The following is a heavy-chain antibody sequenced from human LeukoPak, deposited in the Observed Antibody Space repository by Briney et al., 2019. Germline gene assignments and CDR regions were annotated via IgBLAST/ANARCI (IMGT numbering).Heavy chain of an antibody. J-gene: IGHJ3*02. CDR3: AGTMIVVATGAFDI. D-gene: IGHD3-22*01. V-gene: IGHV4-59*01. Sequence: PSETLSLTCTVSGGSISSYYWSWIRQPPGKGLEWIGYIYYSGSTNYNPSLKSRVTISVDTSKNQFSLKLSSVTAADTAVYYCAGTMIVVATGAFDIWGQGTMVTVSS. CDR2: IYYSGST. CDR1: GGSISSYY.